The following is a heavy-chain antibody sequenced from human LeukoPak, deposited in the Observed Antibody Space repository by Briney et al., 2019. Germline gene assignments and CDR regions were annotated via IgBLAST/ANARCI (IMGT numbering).Heavy chain of an antibody. V-gene: IGHV4-59*08. CDR3: ARLWGYSHYYYGMDV. D-gene: IGHD3-22*01. CDR1: GGSISSYY. Sequence: SETLSLTCTVSGGSISSYYWSWIRQPPGKGLEWIGYIYYSGSTNYNPSLKSRVTISVDTSKNQFSLKLSSVTAADTAVYYCARLWGYSHYYYGMDVWGQGTTVTVSS. J-gene: IGHJ6*02. CDR2: IYYSGST.